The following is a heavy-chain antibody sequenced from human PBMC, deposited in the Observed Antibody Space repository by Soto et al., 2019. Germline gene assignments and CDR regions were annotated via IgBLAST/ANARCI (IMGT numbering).Heavy chain of an antibody. V-gene: IGHV4-30-4*01. CDR1: GGSISSGDYY. D-gene: IGHD4-17*01. Sequence: SETLSLTCTVSGGSISSGDYYWSWIRQPPGKGLEWIGYINHSGSTNYNPSLTSRVTISADKSKNQLTLKLSSVTAADTAVYYCASSGYWLMVSTVHYYFDYGGQGTLVSVSS. CDR2: INHSGST. CDR3: ASSGYWLMVSTVHYYFDY. J-gene: IGHJ4*02.